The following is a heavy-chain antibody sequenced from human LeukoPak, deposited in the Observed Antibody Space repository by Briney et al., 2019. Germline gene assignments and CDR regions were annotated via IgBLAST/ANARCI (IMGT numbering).Heavy chain of an antibody. V-gene: IGHV3-23*01. CDR1: GFAFSTYA. CDR2: ISRTGDST. D-gene: IGHD6-6*01. CDR3: AFSKYTYDYAMDV. Sequence: GGSLRLSCAASGFAFSTYAMIWVRQTPGKGLEWVSHISRTGDSTIYGDAVKGRFTISRVNSKNVLNLQMNSLRAEDTAVYYCAFSKYTYDYAMDVWGQGTTVTVSS. J-gene: IGHJ6*02.